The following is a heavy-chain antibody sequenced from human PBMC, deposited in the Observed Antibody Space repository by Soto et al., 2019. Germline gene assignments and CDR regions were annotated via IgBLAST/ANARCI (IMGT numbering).Heavy chain of an antibody. CDR3: AKVESGDSWGYFYDY. V-gene: IGHV1-3*01. Sequence: GASVKVSCKASGYTFTNFAIHWVRQAPGQRLECMGWINAGNGETHSSQKFQGRVTFTRDTSASTAYMELSSLTSEDTAVYYCAKVESGDSWGYFYDYWGQGTLVTVSS. CDR1: GYTFTNFA. J-gene: IGHJ4*02. D-gene: IGHD3-10*01. CDR2: INAGNGET.